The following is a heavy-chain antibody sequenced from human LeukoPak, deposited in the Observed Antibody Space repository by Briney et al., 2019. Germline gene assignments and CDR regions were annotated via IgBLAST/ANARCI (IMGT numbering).Heavy chain of an antibody. D-gene: IGHD3-10*01. CDR1: GFTFSNAW. CDR2: IKSKTDGGTT. V-gene: IGHV3-15*01. Sequence: GGSLRLSCAASGFTFSNAWMSWVRQAPGKGLEWVGRIKSKTDGGTTDYAAPVKGRFTISRDDSRNTLYLQMNSLKTEDTAVYYCTTGITMVRGVIHLIDYWGQGTLVTVSS. CDR3: TTGITMVRGVIHLIDY. J-gene: IGHJ4*02.